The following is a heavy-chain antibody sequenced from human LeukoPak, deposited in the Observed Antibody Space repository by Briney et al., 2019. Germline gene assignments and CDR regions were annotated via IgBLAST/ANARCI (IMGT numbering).Heavy chain of an antibody. CDR1: GYTFTSYG. CDR3: ARDQPRPFAAPAAKYYYYCYGMDV. J-gene: IGHJ6*02. Sequence: ASVTVSRKGSGYTFTSYGISWVRQAPRQGLGWMGWISAYNGNRNYAQKIQGRVTMTTDTSTSTAYMELRSLRSDDTAVYYCARDQPRPFAAPAAKYYYYCYGMDVWGQGTTVTVSS. D-gene: IGHD2-2*01. V-gene: IGHV1-18*01. CDR2: ISAYNGNR.